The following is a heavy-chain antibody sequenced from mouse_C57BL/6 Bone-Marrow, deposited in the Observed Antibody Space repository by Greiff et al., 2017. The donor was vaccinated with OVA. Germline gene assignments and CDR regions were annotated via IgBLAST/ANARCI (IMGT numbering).Heavy chain of an antibody. V-gene: IGHV1-64*01. J-gene: IGHJ3*01. CDR2: IHPNSGST. Sequence: QVQLQQPGAELVKPGASVKSSCKASGYTFTSYWMHWVKQRPGQGLEWIGMIHPNSGSTNYNEKFKSKATLTVDKSSSTAYMQLSSLTSEDSAVYYCASLYYYGSSYVLWGQGTLVTVSA. CDR3: ASLYYYGSSYVL. D-gene: IGHD1-1*01. CDR1: GYTFTSYW.